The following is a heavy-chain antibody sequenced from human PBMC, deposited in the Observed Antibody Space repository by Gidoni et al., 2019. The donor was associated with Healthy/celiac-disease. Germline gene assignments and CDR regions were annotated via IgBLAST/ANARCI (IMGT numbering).Heavy chain of an antibody. CDR1: GFTFDDYA. V-gene: IGHV3-9*01. D-gene: IGHD6-6*01. CDR2: ISWNSGSI. CDR3: AKDMRSISDYYYMDV. J-gene: IGHJ6*03. Sequence: EVQLVESGGGLVQPGRSLRLSCAASGFTFDDYAMHWVRQAPGKGLEWVSGISWNSGSIGYADSVKGRFTISRDNAKNSLYLQMNSLRAEDTALYYCAKDMRSISDYYYMDVWGKGTTVTVSS.